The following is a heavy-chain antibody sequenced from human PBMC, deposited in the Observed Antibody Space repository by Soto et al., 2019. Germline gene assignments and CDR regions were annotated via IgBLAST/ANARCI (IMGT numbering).Heavy chain of an antibody. Sequence: EVQLLESGGGLVQPGGSLRLSCAASGFTFSSYAMSWVRQAPGKGLEWVSAISGSGGSTYYADSVKGRFTISRDNSKNTLYLQMNSLRAEDTAVYYWASSGVTMIVVVKAPDYWGQGTLVTVSS. CDR2: ISGSGGST. D-gene: IGHD3-22*01. CDR1: GFTFSSYA. V-gene: IGHV3-23*01. CDR3: ASSGVTMIVVVKAPDY. J-gene: IGHJ4*02.